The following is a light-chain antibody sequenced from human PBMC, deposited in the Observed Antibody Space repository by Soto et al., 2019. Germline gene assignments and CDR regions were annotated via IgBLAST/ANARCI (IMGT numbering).Light chain of an antibody. Sequence: DIQMTQSPSTLSASVGDRVTLTCRASESISTWLSWYQQKPVKAPKLLIYQASGLEIVVPSRFSGSGAGTALTLTISSLQHDDFASYYCQQYDSYSPLTFGGGTKVDIK. CDR2: QAS. CDR3: QQYDSYSPLT. V-gene: IGKV1-5*03. J-gene: IGKJ4*01. CDR1: ESISTW.